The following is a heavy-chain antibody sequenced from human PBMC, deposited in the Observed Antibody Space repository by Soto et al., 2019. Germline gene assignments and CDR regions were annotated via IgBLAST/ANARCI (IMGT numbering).Heavy chain of an antibody. J-gene: IGHJ4*01. CDR2: IHHRGTV. D-gene: IGHD3-9*01. CDR3: ARVGVLYFDGSDN. V-gene: IGHV4-4*02. CDR1: GGPVSSSNW. Sequence: QVQLQESGPGLVRPSGTLSLTCDVSGGPVSSSNWWSWVRQPPGKGLEWIGEIHHRGTVNYNLSLKSRVTITLDKSKNQFSLKLNSVTAADTAVYYCARVGVLYFDGSDNWGHGTLVTVSS.